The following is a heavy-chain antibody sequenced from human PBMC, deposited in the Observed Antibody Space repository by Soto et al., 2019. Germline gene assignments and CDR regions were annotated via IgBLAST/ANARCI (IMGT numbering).Heavy chain of an antibody. Sequence: ASVKVSCKASGYTFTSYGISWVRQAPGQGLEWMGWISAYNGNTNYAQKLQGRATMTTDTSTSTAYMELRSLRSDDTAVYYCARAPEVIAASLKKGPEPWGQGTLVIVSS. CDR1: GYTFTSYG. CDR3: ARAPEVIAASLKKGPEP. J-gene: IGHJ5*02. D-gene: IGHD6-6*01. CDR2: ISAYNGNT. V-gene: IGHV1-18*01.